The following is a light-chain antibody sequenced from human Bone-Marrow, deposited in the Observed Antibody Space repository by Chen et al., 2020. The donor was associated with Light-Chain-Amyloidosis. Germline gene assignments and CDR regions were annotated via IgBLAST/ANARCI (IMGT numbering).Light chain of an antibody. CDR1: QTISSNY. CDR2: GSS. Sequence: IVCTQSPGTLSLSPGEGANLSCRASQTISSNYLTWYQQKFGQAPRLLIYGSSSRATGIPDRFTGSGSGTDFTLTINRLEPEDFAMYYCQQYGTSPLTFGGGTKVEIK. V-gene: IGKV3-20*01. J-gene: IGKJ4*01. CDR3: QQYGTSPLT.